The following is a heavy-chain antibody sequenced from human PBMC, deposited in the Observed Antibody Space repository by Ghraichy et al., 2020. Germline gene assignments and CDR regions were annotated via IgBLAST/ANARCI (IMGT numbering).Heavy chain of an antibody. J-gene: IGHJ5*02. CDR3: ARAGYSSGWSPTKDRFDP. CDR1: GGTFSSYT. D-gene: IGHD6-19*01. Sequence: SVKVSCKASGGTFSSYTISWVRQAPGQGLEWMGRIIPILGIANYAQKFQGRVTITADKSTSTAYMELSSLRSEDTAVYYCARAGYSSGWSPTKDRFDPWGQGTLVTVSS. CDR2: IIPILGIA. V-gene: IGHV1-69*02.